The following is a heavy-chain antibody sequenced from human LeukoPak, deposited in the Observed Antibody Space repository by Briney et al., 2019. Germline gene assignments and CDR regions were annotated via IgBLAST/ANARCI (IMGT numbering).Heavy chain of an antibody. CDR3: ARDPSNRVLWFGEYYFDY. CDR1: GFTFDDYA. Sequence: PGRSLRLSCAASGFTFDDYAMHWVRQAPGKGLEWVSGISWNSGSIGYADSVKGRFTISRDNAKNSLYLQMNSLRAEDTAVYYCARDPSNRVLWFGEYYFDYWGQGTLVTVSS. CDR2: ISWNSGSI. D-gene: IGHD3-10*01. V-gene: IGHV3-9*01. J-gene: IGHJ4*02.